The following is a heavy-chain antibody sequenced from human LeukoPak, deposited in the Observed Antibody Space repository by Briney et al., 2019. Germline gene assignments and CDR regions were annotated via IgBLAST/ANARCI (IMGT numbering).Heavy chain of an antibody. Sequence: SQTLSLTCAISGDSVSSNSVTWNWIRQSPSRGLEWLGRTYYRSTWYNDYAVSVRGRITVNPDTSKNQFSLHLNSVTPEDTAVYYCARRLTRYDCFDPWGQGILVTVSS. J-gene: IGHJ5*02. D-gene: IGHD1-1*01. CDR2: TYYRSTWYN. V-gene: IGHV6-1*01. CDR3: ARRLTRYDCFDP. CDR1: GDSVSSNSVT.